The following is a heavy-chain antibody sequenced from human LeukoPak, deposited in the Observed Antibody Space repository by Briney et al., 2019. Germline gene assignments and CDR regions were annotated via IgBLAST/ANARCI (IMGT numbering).Heavy chain of an antibody. D-gene: IGHD1-26*01. Sequence: SGGSLRLSCAVSGFTFRTSWMTWVRQAPGMGLERVAIINPDGSEKYYLESLKGRITISRDNAENSVHLQMNSLKAEDTAIYYCARDRAYSAFDYWGQGTLVTVSS. J-gene: IGHJ4*02. CDR2: INPDGSEK. CDR1: GFTFRTSW. CDR3: ARDRAYSAFDY. V-gene: IGHV3-7*03.